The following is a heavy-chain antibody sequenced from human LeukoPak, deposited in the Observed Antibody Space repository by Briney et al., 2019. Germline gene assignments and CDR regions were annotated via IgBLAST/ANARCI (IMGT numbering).Heavy chain of an antibody. CDR1: GGSISSYY. CDR3: ARDLGVVVPAAIDC. Sequence: SETLSLTCTVSGGSISSYYWSWIRQPPGKGLEWIGYIYYSGSTNYNPSLKSRVTISVDPSKNQFSLMLSSVTAADTAVYYCARDLGVVVPAAIDCWGQGTLVTVSS. D-gene: IGHD2-2*01. J-gene: IGHJ4*02. CDR2: IYYSGST. V-gene: IGHV4-59*12.